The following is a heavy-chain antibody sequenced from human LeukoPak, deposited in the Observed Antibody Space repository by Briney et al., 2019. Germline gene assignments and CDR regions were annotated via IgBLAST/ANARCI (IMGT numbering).Heavy chain of an antibody. CDR1: GDSINNNY. D-gene: IGHD3-16*01. CDR2: ISTSGST. Sequence: SETLSLTCTVSGDSINNNYWRWIRQPPGKGLEWIGYISTSGSTNSNPSLKSRVTLSIDTSKRQFSLKTSSVTAADTAVYYCARHGGDYVCDYWGQGTLVTVSS. J-gene: IGHJ4*02. CDR3: ARHGGDYVCDY. V-gene: IGHV4-4*08.